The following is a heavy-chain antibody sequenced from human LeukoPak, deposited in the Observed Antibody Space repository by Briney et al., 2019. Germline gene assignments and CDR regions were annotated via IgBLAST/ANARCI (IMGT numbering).Heavy chain of an antibody. J-gene: IGHJ4*02. Sequence: PSETLSLTCTVSGGSISSSSYYWGWIRQPPGKGLEWIGSIDHSGSTYYNPSPKSRVTISVDTSKNQFSLKLTSVTAADTAVYYCARGGKWLYYFDYWGQGTLVTVSS. V-gene: IGHV4-39*07. CDR2: IDHSGST. CDR3: ARGGKWLYYFDY. CDR1: GGSISSSSYY. D-gene: IGHD6-19*01.